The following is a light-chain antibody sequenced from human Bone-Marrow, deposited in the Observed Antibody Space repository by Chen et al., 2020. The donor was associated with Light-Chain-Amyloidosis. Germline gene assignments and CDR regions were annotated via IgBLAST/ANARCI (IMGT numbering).Light chain of an antibody. J-gene: IGLJ3*02. V-gene: IGLV6-57*01. CDR3: QSYQGSSQGV. CDR2: EDD. CDR1: SGSIATNY. Sequence: NFMLTQPHSVSESPGKTVIISCTRSSGSIATNYVQWYQQRPGSSPTTVIYEDDQRPAGVSVRFSGSIDRSSNTSSLTISGLKTEDEADYYCQSYQGSSQGVFGGGTKLTVL.